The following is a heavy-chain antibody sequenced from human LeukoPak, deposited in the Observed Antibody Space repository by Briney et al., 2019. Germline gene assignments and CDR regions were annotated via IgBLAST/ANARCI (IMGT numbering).Heavy chain of an antibody. CDR1: GFSFSSYA. CDR3: AHKTGYSSGWYYFDY. CDR2: ISYDGSNK. Sequence: GGSLRLSCAASGFSFSSYAMHWVRQAPGKGLEWVAVISYDGSNKYYADSVKGRFTISRDNSKNTLYLQMNSLRAEDMAVYYCAHKTGYSSGWYYFDYSGQGTLVTVS. V-gene: IGHV3-30-3*01. J-gene: IGHJ4*02. D-gene: IGHD6-19*01.